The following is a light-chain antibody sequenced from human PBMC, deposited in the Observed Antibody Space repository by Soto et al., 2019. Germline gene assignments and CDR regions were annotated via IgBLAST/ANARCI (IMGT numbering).Light chain of an antibody. V-gene: IGKV1-9*01. CDR3: QQLNNYPLT. CDR1: QGIGSY. CDR2: AAS. Sequence: DIQLTQSPSFLSASLGDRVTITCPASQGIGSYLAWYQQKPGKAPRLLIYAASTLQSGVPSRFSGSGSDTEFTLTISSLQPEDFATYYCQQLNNYPLTFGGGTKVDIK. J-gene: IGKJ4*01.